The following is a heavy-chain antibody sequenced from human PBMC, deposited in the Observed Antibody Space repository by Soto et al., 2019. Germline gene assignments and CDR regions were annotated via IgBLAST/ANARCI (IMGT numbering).Heavy chain of an antibody. CDR1: GFTFSRYD. D-gene: IGHD2-15*01. Sequence: QVQLVESGGGVVQPGRSLRLSCAASGFTFSRYDMHWVRQAPGKGLEWVAVIWYDGSNKYSADSVKGRFTISRDNSKDTLYLQMNSLRAEDTAVYYCATKIVVPPGDYWGQGTLVTVSS. J-gene: IGHJ4*02. V-gene: IGHV3-33*01. CDR3: ATKIVVPPGDY. CDR2: IWYDGSNK.